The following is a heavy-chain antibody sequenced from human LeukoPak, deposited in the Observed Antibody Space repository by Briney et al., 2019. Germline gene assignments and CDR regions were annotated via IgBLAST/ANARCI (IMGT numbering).Heavy chain of an antibody. V-gene: IGHV3-23*01. D-gene: IGHD1-26*01. CDR1: GFTFSSYA. Sequence: GGSLRLSCAASGFTFSSYAMSWVRQALGKGLEWVSAISGSGGSTYYADSVKGRFTISRDNSKNTLYLQMNSLRAEDTAVYYCAKRTTPNSGSYYNWFDPWGQGTLVTVSS. J-gene: IGHJ5*02. CDR2: ISGSGGST. CDR3: AKRTTPNSGSYYNWFDP.